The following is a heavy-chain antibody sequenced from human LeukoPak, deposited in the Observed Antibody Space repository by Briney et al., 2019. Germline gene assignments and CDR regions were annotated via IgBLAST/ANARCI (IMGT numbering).Heavy chain of an antibody. J-gene: IGHJ4*01. CDR1: GYTFSSYS. D-gene: IGHD3-22*01. CDR2: ISVGSNYI. CDR3: ARLRRNSDRSGYYYYYDY. V-gene: IGHV3-21*01. Sequence: GGSLRLSCAASGYTFSSYSINWVRQAPGKGLEWVSSISVGSNYIYYADSVRGRFSISRDDARNSLYLQMDSLRGDDTAVYYCARLRRNSDRSGYYYYYDYCGHGTLVTVSS.